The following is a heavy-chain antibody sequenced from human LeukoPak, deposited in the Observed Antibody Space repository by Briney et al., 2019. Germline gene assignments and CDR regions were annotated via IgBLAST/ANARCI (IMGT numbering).Heavy chain of an antibody. CDR2: TYYSGST. CDR3: GRDRNGGPVDY. J-gene: IGHJ4*02. Sequence: SETLSLTCTVSGGSISSYYWSWIRQPLGKGLEWIGYTYYSGSTNYNPSLKSRVTISVDTSKNQFSLKLSSVTAADTAVYYCGRDRNGGPVDYWGQGTLVTVSS. CDR1: GGSISSYY. V-gene: IGHV4-59*01. D-gene: IGHD3-10*01.